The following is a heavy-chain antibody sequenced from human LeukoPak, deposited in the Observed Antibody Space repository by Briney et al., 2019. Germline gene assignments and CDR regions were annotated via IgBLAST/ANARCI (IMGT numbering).Heavy chain of an antibody. D-gene: IGHD6-6*01. J-gene: IGHJ5*02. CDR2: MYYSGNT. CDR3: ARVMAARREDLNWFDT. Sequence: PSETLSLTCTVSGGSISSSGSYWGWIRQPPGKGLEWIGSMYYSGNTYNPSLKSRVTILVDTSKNQFSLNLTSVNAADTAIYYCARVMAARREDLNWFDTWGQGTLSPSPQ. V-gene: IGHV4-39*07. CDR1: GGSISSSGSY.